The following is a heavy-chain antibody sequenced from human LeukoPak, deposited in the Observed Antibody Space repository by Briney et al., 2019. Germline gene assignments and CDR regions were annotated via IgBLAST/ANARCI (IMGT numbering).Heavy chain of an antibody. CDR3: ARDRGIAVAGHDAFDI. CDR2: IYTSGST. J-gene: IGHJ3*02. V-gene: IGHV4-4*07. D-gene: IGHD6-19*01. Sequence: SETLSLTCTVSGGSISSYYWSWIRQPAGKGLEWIGRIYTSGSTNYNPSLKSRVTMSVDTSKNQFSLKLSSVTAADTAVYYCARDRGIAVAGHDAFDIWGQGTMVTVSS. CDR1: GGSISSYY.